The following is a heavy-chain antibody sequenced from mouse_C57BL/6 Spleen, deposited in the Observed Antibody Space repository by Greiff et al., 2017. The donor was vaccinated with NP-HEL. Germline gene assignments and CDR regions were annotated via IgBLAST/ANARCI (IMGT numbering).Heavy chain of an antibody. D-gene: IGHD2-5*01. Sequence: EVHLVESGGGLVKPGGSLKLSCAASGFTFSDYGMHWVRQAPEKGLEWVAYISSGSSTIYYADTVKGRFTISRDNAKNTLFLQMTSLRSEDTAMYYCARPYSNSDWFAYWGQGTLVTVSA. V-gene: IGHV5-17*01. CDR1: GFTFSDYG. CDR3: ARPYSNSDWFAY. J-gene: IGHJ3*01. CDR2: ISSGSSTI.